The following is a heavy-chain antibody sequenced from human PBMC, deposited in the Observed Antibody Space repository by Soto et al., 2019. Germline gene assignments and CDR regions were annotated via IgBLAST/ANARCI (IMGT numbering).Heavy chain of an antibody. CDR3: ARGYSYGLYYYGMDV. CDR2: IIPIYGAT. CDR1: GGTFSSYA. D-gene: IGHD5-18*01. V-gene: IGHV1-69*12. J-gene: IGHJ6*02. Sequence: QVQLVQSGAEVKKPGSSVKVSCKASGGTFSSYAFSWVRQAPGQGLGWMGGIIPIYGATNYAQNFQGRVQITADEVTITAEESTSTAYMELSSLRSEDTAVYYCARGYSYGLYYYGMDVWGQGTTVTVSS.